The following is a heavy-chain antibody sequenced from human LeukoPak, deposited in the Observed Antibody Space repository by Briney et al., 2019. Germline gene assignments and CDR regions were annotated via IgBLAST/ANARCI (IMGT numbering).Heavy chain of an antibody. J-gene: IGHJ4*02. V-gene: IGHV3-23*01. CDR1: GFGFSTYA. CDR2: ISGSGDTT. Sequence: PGGSLRLSCAASGFGFSTYAMSWVRQAPGKGLEWVSGISGSGDTTYYADSVKGRFTISRDNSKNMLYLQIKSLGAEDTAIYYCAKLDGSGAGSSRPPIDYWGQGSLVTVSS. D-gene: IGHD3-10*01. CDR3: AKLDGSGAGSSRPPIDY.